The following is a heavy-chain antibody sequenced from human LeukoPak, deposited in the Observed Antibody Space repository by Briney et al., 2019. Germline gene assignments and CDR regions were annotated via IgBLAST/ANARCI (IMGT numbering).Heavy chain of an antibody. CDR3: ARTPLEICSSTSCYIAGENWFDP. D-gene: IGHD2-2*02. V-gene: IGHV1-69*02. Sequence: SVKVSCKASGGAFTTHSISWVRQAPGEGLEWMGRIFPTLGLTNYAQKFQGRVTISADKSTNTAYMELSSLRSEDTAVYYCARTPLEICSSTSCYIAGENWFDPWGQGTLVTVSS. CDR1: GGAFTTHS. CDR2: IFPTLGLT. J-gene: IGHJ5*02.